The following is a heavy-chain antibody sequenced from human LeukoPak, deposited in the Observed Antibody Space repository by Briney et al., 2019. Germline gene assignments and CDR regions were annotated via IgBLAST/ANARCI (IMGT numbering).Heavy chain of an antibody. V-gene: IGHV4-34*01. J-gene: IGHJ5*02. CDR1: GGSFSGYY. Sequence: YPSETLSLTCAVYGGSFSGYYWSWIRQPPGKGLEWIGEINHSGSTNYNPSLKSRVTISVDTSKNQFSLKLSSVTAADTAVYYCASLPFDGGFYYYGSGSYNWFDPWGQGTLVTVSS. D-gene: IGHD3-10*01. CDR2: INHSGST. CDR3: ASLPFDGGFYYYGSGSYNWFDP.